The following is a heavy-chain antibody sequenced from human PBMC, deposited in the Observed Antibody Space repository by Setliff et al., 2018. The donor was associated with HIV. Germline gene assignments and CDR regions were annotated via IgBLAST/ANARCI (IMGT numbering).Heavy chain of an antibody. CDR1: GFAFSTYS. V-gene: IGHV3-7*03. CDR3: VKDFLPPLGVYYFDY. J-gene: IGHJ4*02. D-gene: IGHD3-16*01. CDR2: IKQDGSEK. Sequence: GGSLRLSCAASGFAFSTYSMNWVRQAPGKGLEWVANIKQDGSEKYYVDSVKGRFTISRDNAKNSLSLQMNSLRPEDTALYYCVKDFLPPLGVYYFDYWGQGALVTVSS.